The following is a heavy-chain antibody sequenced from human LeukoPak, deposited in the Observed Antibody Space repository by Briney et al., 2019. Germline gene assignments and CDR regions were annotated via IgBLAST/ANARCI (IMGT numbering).Heavy chain of an antibody. CDR1: GYTFTGYY. D-gene: IGHD5-18*01. CDR3: ARIYTARGGLYYYYYMDV. CDR2: INPNSGGT. Sequence: ASVKVSCKASGYTFTGYYMHWVRQAPGQGLEWMGWINPNSGGTNYAQKFQGWVTMTRDTSISTAYMELSRLRSEDTAVYYCARIYTARGGLYYYYYMDVWGKGTTVTVSS. V-gene: IGHV1-2*04. J-gene: IGHJ6*03.